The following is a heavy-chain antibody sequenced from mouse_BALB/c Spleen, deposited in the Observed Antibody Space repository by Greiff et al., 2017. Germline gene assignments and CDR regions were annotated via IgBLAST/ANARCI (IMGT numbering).Heavy chain of an antibody. D-gene: IGHD2-4*01. J-gene: IGHJ4*01. CDR1: GFTFSSYA. CDR3: ARRGDYGYAMDY. CDR2: ISSGGSYT. V-gene: IGHV5-9-3*01. Sequence: EVKLVESGGGLVKPGGSLKLSCAASGFTFSSYAMSWVRQTPEKRLEWVATISSGGSYTYYPDSVKVRFTISRDNAKNTLYLQMSSLRSEDTAMYYCARRGDYGYAMDYWGQGTSVTVSS.